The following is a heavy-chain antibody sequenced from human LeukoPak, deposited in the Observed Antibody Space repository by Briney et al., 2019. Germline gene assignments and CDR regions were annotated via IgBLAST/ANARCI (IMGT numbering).Heavy chain of an antibody. CDR1: GGSISPYY. CDR2: IFYSGST. J-gene: IGHJ4*02. Sequence: PSETLSLTCTVSGGSISPYYWSWIRQPPGKRLEWIGYIFYSGSTSFSPSLKSRVTMSVDTSKNQFSLKLSSVTAADTAVYYCARVQDSSGYFFDYWGQGTLVTVSS. CDR3: ARVQDSSGYFFDY. D-gene: IGHD3-22*01. V-gene: IGHV4-59*01.